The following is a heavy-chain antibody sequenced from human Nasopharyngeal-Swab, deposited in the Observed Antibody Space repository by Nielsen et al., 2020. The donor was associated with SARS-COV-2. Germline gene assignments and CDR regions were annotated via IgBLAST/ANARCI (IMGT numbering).Heavy chain of an antibody. J-gene: IGHJ6*03. CDR2: IYYSGST. CDR1: GGSISSGDYY. D-gene: IGHD1-7*01. Sequence: LRLSCTVSGGSISSGDYYWSWIRQPPGKGLEWTGYIYYSGSTYYNPSLKSRVTISVDTSKNQFSLKLSSVTAADTAVYYCARVPKLPNLNYYYYYMDVWGKGTTVTVSS. CDR3: ARVPKLPNLNYYYYYMDV. V-gene: IGHV4-30-4*08.